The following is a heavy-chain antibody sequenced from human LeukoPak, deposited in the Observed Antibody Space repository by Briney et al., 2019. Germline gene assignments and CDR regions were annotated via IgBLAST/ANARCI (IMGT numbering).Heavy chain of an antibody. J-gene: IGHJ4*02. Sequence: GGSLRLSCAASGFTFTDHAMTWVRQAPGKGLEWVSGVSDSGETTWTADSVRGRFTISRDNSKNIVYLQMNSLRADDTAVYYCARSSNWETDCWGQGTLVTVSS. V-gene: IGHV3-23*01. CDR1: GFTFTDHA. D-gene: IGHD1-26*01. CDR2: VSDSGETT. CDR3: ARSSNWETDC.